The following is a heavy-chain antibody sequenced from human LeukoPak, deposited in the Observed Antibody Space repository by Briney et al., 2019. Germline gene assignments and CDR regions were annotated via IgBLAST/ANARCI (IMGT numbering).Heavy chain of an antibody. CDR1: GFTFSNAW. D-gene: IGHD2-21*02. CDR3: ARGRRDCSGDCYVAFDI. CDR2: IKSKTDGGTT. Sequence: GGSLRLSCAASGFTFSNAWMSWVRQAPGKGLEWVGRIKSKTDGGTTDYAAPVKGRFTISRDNSKNSLFLQMHSLRADDTAVYYCARGRRDCSGDCYVAFDIWGQGTMVTVSS. J-gene: IGHJ3*02. V-gene: IGHV3-15*01.